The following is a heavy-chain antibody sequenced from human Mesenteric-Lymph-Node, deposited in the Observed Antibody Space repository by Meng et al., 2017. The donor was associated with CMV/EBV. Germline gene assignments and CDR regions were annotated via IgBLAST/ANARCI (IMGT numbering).Heavy chain of an antibody. J-gene: IGHJ4*02. Sequence: SETLSLTCTVSGGSISSYYWSWIRQPPGKGLEWIGYIYDSGSTNYNPSLKSRVTISEDTSKNQFSLRLGSVTAADTAVYYCARGRTGTTGYWGQGTLVTVSS. V-gene: IGHV4-59*01. D-gene: IGHD1-1*01. CDR2: IYDSGST. CDR1: GGSISSYY. CDR3: ARGRTGTTGY.